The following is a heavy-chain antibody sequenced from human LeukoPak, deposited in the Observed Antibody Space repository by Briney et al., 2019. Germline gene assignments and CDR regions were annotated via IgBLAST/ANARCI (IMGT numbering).Heavy chain of an antibody. V-gene: IGHV4-34*01. J-gene: IGHJ6*02. D-gene: IGHD6-13*01. CDR1: GGSFSGYY. CDR3: ARVVYSSSWSGAYYGMDV. Sequence: SETLSLTCAVYGGSFSGYYWSWIRQPPGKGLEWIGEINHSGSTNYNPSLKSRVTISVDTSKNQFSLKPSSVTAADTAVYYCARVVYSSSWSGAYYGMDVWGQGTTVTVSS. CDR2: INHSGST.